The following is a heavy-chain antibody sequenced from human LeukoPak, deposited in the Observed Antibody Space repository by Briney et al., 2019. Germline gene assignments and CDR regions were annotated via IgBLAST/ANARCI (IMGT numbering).Heavy chain of an antibody. J-gene: IGHJ3*02. V-gene: IGHV1-18*01. CDR3: ARVGRYSSTWPPEGDDAFDI. CDR1: GYTFTRYG. CDR2: ISGHNGNT. D-gene: IGHD6-13*01. Sequence: ASVKVSCKASGYTFTRYGISWVRQAPGEGLEWMGWISGHNGNTHYAQKFQSRVTMTTDTPTSTAYMELRSLTSDDTAVYYCARVGRYSSTWPPEGDDAFDIWGQGTVVAVSS.